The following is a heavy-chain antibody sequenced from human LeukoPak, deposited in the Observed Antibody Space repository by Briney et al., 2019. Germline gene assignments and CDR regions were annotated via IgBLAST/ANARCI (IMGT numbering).Heavy chain of an antibody. CDR3: ARAKDRYSSGWEYFDY. CDR1: GYSISSGYY. D-gene: IGHD6-25*01. Sequence: SETLSLTCAVSGYSISSGYYWGWIRQPPGKGLEWIGSIYHSGSTYYNPSLKSRVTISVDTSKNQFSLKLSSVTAADTAVYYCARAKDRYSSGWEYFDYWGQGTLVTVSS. J-gene: IGHJ4*02. V-gene: IGHV4-38-2*01. CDR2: IYHSGST.